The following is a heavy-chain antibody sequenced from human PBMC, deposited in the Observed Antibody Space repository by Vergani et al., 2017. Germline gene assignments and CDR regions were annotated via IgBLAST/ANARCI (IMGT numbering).Heavy chain of an antibody. V-gene: IGHV1-24*01. J-gene: IGHJ4*02. Sequence: QVQLVQSGAEVKKPGASVKVSCKVSGYTLTELSMHWVRKAPGKGLEWMGGFDPEDGETIYAQKFHGRVTMTEDTSTDTAYMELSSLRSEDTAVYYCARDDFWIGYPLLGFDDWGQGTLVTVSS. CDR1: GYTLTELS. D-gene: IGHD3-3*01. CDR2: FDPEDGET. CDR3: ARDDFWIGYPLLGFDD.